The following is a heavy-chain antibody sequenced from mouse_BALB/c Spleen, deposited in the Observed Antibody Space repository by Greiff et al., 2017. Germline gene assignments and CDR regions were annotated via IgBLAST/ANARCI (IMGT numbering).Heavy chain of an antibody. CDR1: GFNIKDTY. CDR3: ASKRNRYSNTEDYAMDY. D-gene: IGHD2-5*01. J-gene: IGHJ4*01. V-gene: IGHV14-3*02. Sequence: VQLKQSGAELVKPGASVKLSCTASGFNIKDTYMHWVKQRPEQGLEWIGRIDPANGNTKYDPKFQGKATITADTSSNTAYLQLSSLTSEDTAVYYCASKRNRYSNTEDYAMDYWGQGTSVTVSS. CDR2: IDPANGNT.